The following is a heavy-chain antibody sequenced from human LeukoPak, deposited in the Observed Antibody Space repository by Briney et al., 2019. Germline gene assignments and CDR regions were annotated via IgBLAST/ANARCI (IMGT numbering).Heavy chain of an antibody. Sequence: ASVKVSCKASGFTFTSSAMQWVRQARGQRLEWMGWISAYNGKTNYAQKLHDRVTMTTDKSTNTAYTELRSLRTDATAAYYYAREGIYGDNDYWGQGTLVTVSS. CDR2: ISAYNGKT. CDR3: AREGIYGDNDY. D-gene: IGHD4-17*01. CDR1: GFTFTSSA. J-gene: IGHJ4*02. V-gene: IGHV1-18*01.